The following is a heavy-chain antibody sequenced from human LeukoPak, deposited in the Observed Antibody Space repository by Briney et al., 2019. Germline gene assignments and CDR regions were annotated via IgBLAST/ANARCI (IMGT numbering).Heavy chain of an antibody. CDR3: ARDGGTMIVVGPPRPGPTSNAFDI. D-gene: IGHD3-22*01. J-gene: IGHJ3*02. CDR1: GYTFTSYY. Sequence: ASVKVSCKASGYTFTSYYMHWVRQAPGQGLEWMGIINPSGGSTSYAQKFQGRVTMTRDMSTSTVYMELSSLRSEDTAVYYCARDGGTMIVVGPPRPGPTSNAFDIWGQGTMVTVSS. V-gene: IGHV1-46*01. CDR2: INPSGGST.